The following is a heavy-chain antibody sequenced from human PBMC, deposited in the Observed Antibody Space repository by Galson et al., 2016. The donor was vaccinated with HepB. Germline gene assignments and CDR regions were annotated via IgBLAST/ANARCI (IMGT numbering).Heavy chain of an antibody. D-gene: IGHD6-6*01. CDR1: GFTFNTYW. J-gene: IGHJ4*02. CDR2: INQDGSVK. CDR3: AAFTRSSRSGY. V-gene: IGHV3-7*01. Sequence: SLRLSCAASGFTFNTYWMSWVRQASGKGLEWVANINQDGSVKQYVDSVKGRFTSSRDNDKNSVYLQMNSLRAEDTAVYSWAAFTRSSRSGYWGQGTLVTVSS.